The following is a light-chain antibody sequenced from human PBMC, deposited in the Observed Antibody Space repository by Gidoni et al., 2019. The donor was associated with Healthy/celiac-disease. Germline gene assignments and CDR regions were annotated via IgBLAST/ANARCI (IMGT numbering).Light chain of an antibody. J-gene: IGLJ7*01. V-gene: IGLV3-25*03. CDR1: AFPKQY. CDR2: NDR. CDR3: QSADSSGTHAV. Sequence: SYELTQPPSVSVSPGQTARITCSGDAFPKQYAYWYQQKPGQAPVLVIYNDRERPSGIPERFSGSSSWTTVTLTISGVQAEDDADYYCQSADSSGTHAVFGGGTQLTVL.